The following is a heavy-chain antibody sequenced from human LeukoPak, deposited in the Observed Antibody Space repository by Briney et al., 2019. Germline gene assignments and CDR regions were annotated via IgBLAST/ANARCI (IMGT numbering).Heavy chain of an antibody. CDR3: ARNRYYYGSGNYGVPNWFDP. Sequence: SETLSLTCTVSGGSISSSSYYWGWIRQPPGKGLEWIGSIYYSGSTYYNPSLKSRITISVDTSKNQLSLKLSSVTVADTAVYYCARNRYYYGSGNYGVPNWFDPWGQGTLVTVSS. J-gene: IGHJ5*02. D-gene: IGHD3-10*01. V-gene: IGHV4-39*01. CDR1: GGSISSSSYY. CDR2: IYYSGST.